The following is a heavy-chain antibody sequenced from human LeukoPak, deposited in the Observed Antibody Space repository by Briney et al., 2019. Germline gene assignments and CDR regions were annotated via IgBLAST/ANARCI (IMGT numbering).Heavy chain of an antibody. V-gene: IGHV3-21*01. D-gene: IGHD6-19*01. CDR2: IRSSGRDI. CDR3: ARGPDIAVAPLQH. J-gene: IGHJ1*01. CDR1: GFTLSSYS. Sequence: YPGGSLRLSCEVSGFTLSSYSMSWVRQVPGKGLEWVSSIRSSGRDIFYADSVRGRFTIARDDAKNSLYLQMNSLRAEDTAVYYCARGPDIAVAPLQHWGQGTLVTVSS.